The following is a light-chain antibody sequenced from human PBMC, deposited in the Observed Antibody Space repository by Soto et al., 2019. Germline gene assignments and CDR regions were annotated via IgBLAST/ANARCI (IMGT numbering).Light chain of an antibody. V-gene: IGLV2-14*01. CDR1: SSDVGAYNY. CDR3: SSYTSNTTTYV. J-gene: IGLJ1*01. Sequence: QSVLTQPASVSGSPGHSIAIFCTETSSDVGAYNYVSWYQQHPGKVPKLVIYDVTNRPSGVSDRFSGSKSGNTASLTISGLQAEDEADYYCSSYTSNTTTYVFGTGTKVTVL. CDR2: DVT.